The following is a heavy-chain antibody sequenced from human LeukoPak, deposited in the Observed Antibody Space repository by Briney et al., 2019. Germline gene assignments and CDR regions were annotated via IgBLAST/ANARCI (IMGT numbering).Heavy chain of an antibody. CDR1: GFTFSSYS. D-gene: IGHD3-3*01. J-gene: IGHJ4*02. CDR2: ISSSSSTI. CDR3: TRVSWRGEIY. V-gene: IGHV3-48*04. Sequence: GGSLRLSCAASGFTFSSYSMNWVRQAPGKGLEWVSYISSSSSTIYYADSVKGRFTTSRDNAKKSLFLQMNSLRAEDTAVYYCTRVSWRGEIYWGQGTLVSVSS.